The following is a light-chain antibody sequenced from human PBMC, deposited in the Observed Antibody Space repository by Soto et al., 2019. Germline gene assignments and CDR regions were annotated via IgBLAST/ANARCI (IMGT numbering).Light chain of an antibody. CDR3: QQRSNWPPMFT. Sequence: EIVLTQSPATLSLSPGERATLSCRASQSVSSYLAWYQQEPGQAARLLIYDSSSRATGIPARFSGSGSGTEFTVTISSLGPEDFAVYYCQQRSNWPPMFTFGQGTKLEIK. CDR1: QSVSSY. CDR2: DSS. J-gene: IGKJ2*01. V-gene: IGKV3-11*01.